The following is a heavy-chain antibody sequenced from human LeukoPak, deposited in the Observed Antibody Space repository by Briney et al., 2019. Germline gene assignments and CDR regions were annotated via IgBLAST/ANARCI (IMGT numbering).Heavy chain of an antibody. CDR3: AREDDSWGPNNLDL. Sequence: GGSLRLSCAASAFTFSDYSMNWVRQAPGKGLEWISYIDTSGSTMYYADSVMGRFTISRDNVKESLYLQMNSLRDEDTAVYYCAREDDSWGPNNLDLWGQGTMVTVSS. J-gene: IGHJ3*01. D-gene: IGHD7-27*01. V-gene: IGHV3-48*02. CDR2: IDTSGSTM. CDR1: AFTFSDYS.